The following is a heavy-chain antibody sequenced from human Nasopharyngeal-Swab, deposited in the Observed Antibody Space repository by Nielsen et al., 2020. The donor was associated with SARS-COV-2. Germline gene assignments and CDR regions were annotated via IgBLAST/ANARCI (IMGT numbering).Heavy chain of an antibody. V-gene: IGHV4-59*01. CDR2: IYYSGST. CDR3: ARVSTVPAAQSRYYGMDV. CDR1: GGSIGSYY. J-gene: IGHJ6*02. Sequence: SETLSLTCTVSGGSIGSYYWSWIRQPPGKGLEWIGYIYYSGSTNYNPSLKSRVTISVDTSKNQFSLKLSSVTAADTAVYYCARVSTVPAAQSRYYGMDVWGQGTTVTVSS. D-gene: IGHD2-2*01.